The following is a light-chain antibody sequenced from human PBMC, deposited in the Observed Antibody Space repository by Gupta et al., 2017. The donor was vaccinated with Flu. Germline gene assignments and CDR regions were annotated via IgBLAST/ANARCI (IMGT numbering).Light chain of an antibody. Sequence: DVQMTQSPSTLSASVGDRVTPTCRASRSISSWLAWYQQKPGKAPKLLIYKASSLESGVPSRFSGSGSETEFTLTINSLQADDFATYYCQHYNSYPQPFGQGTKVEIK. CDR1: RSISSW. V-gene: IGKV1-5*03. CDR3: QHYNSYPQP. J-gene: IGKJ1*01. CDR2: KAS.